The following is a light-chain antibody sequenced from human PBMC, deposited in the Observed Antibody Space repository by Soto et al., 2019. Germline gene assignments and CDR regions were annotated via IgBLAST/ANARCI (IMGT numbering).Light chain of an antibody. CDR2: EAS. J-gene: IGKJ1*01. CDR1: QSVNNF. CDR3: QQRRNWPPT. V-gene: IGKV3-11*01. Sequence: EIVLTQSPATLSLSPGEIATLSFRASQSVNNFLAWYQQRPGQAPRLLMYEASNRATGVPARFSGSGSGTDFTLTISSLEPEDFAIYYCQQRRNWPPTFGQGTKVDIK.